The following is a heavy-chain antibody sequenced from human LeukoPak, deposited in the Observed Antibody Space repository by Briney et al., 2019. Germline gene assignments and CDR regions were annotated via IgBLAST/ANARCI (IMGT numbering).Heavy chain of an antibody. Sequence: GGSLRLSCAASGFTFDDYAMHWVRQAPGKGLEWVSGISWNSGSIGCADSVKGRFTISRDNAKNSLYLQMNSLRAEDTALYYCAKPPIAAAGYYYYMDVWGKGTTVTVSS. V-gene: IGHV3-9*01. CDR3: AKPPIAAAGYYYYMDV. J-gene: IGHJ6*03. CDR2: ISWNSGSI. CDR1: GFTFDDYA. D-gene: IGHD6-13*01.